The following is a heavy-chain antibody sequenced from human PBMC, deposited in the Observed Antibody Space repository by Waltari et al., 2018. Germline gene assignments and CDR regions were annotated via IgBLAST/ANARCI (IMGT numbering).Heavy chain of an antibody. Sequence: QVQLQESGPGLVKPSQTLSLTCPVSGGSISSGSYYWSWIRQPAGKGLEWIGYIYTSGSTNYNPSLKSRVTISVDTSKNQFSLKLSSVTAADTAVYYCARGGYDSSGYQYYFDYWGQGTLVTVSS. CDR1: GGSISSGSYY. CDR2: IYTSGST. CDR3: ARGGYDSSGYQYYFDY. V-gene: IGHV4-61*09. D-gene: IGHD3-22*01. J-gene: IGHJ4*02.